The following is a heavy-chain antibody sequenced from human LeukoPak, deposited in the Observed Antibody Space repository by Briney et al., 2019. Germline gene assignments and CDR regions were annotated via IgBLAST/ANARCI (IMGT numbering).Heavy chain of an antibody. CDR2: ISYDGSNK. V-gene: IGHV3-30*18. Sequence: GGSLKLSCAASGFTFSSYGMHWVRQAPGKGLEWVAVISYDGSNKYYADSVKGRFTISRDNSKSTLYLQMNSLRAEDTAVYYCAKRSSYYYGSGSYYRYGMDVWGQGTTVTVS. D-gene: IGHD3-10*01. CDR3: AKRSSYYYGSGSYYRYGMDV. CDR1: GFTFSSYG. J-gene: IGHJ6*02.